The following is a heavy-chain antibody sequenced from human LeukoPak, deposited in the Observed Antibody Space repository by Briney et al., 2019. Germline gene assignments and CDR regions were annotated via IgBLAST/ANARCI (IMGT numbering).Heavy chain of an antibody. CDR1: GFTFSSYW. Sequence: GGSLRLSCAASGFTFSSYWMSWVRQAPGKGLEWVSAISGSGGSTYYADSVKGRFTISRDNSKNTLYLQMNSLRAEDTAVYYCAKADFDWLLNYWGQGTLVTVSS. V-gene: IGHV3-23*01. CDR3: AKADFDWLLNY. CDR2: ISGSGGST. D-gene: IGHD3-9*01. J-gene: IGHJ4*02.